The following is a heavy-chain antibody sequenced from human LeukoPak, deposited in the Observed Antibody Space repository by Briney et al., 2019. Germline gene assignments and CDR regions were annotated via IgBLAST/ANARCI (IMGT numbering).Heavy chain of an antibody. CDR3: AKEGSSGSVDY. CDR1: GFTFNTYA. J-gene: IGHJ4*02. V-gene: IGHV3-23*01. CDR2: ISGTGGST. D-gene: IGHD3-22*01. Sequence: GGSLRLSCAASGFTFNTYAMSWVRQAPGKGLEWVSAISGTGGSTYYADSVKGRFTISRDNSKNTLYLQMNSLRAEDTAVYYCAKEGSSGSVDYWGQGTLVTVSS.